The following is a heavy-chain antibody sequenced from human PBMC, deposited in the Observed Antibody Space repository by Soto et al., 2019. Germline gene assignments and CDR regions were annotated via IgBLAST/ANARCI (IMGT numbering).Heavy chain of an antibody. CDR2: ISYDGSNK. D-gene: IGHD6-25*01. CDR1: GFTFSSYA. CDR3: ARGGSPAYYFDY. V-gene: IGHV3-30-3*01. J-gene: IGHJ4*02. Sequence: QVQLVESGGGVVQPGRSLRLSCAASGFTFSSYAMHWVRQAPGKGLEWVAVISYDGSNKYYADSVKGRFTISRDNSKNTLYLQMNSLRAEDTAVYYCARGGSPAYYFDYWGQGTLVTVSS.